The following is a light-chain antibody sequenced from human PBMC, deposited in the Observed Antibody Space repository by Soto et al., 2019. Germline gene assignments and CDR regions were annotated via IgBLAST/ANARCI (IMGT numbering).Light chain of an antibody. V-gene: IGKV3-15*01. CDR2: GAS. J-gene: IGKJ1*01. CDR3: QQYNNWPQT. Sequence: EIVMTQSPATLSVSPGERATLSCRASQSVSGNLAWYQQKPGQAPRLLIYGASTKATAIPARFSGSGSGTEFTLTISSLQSEDFAVYYCQQYNNWPQTFGQGTKVEIK. CDR1: QSVSGN.